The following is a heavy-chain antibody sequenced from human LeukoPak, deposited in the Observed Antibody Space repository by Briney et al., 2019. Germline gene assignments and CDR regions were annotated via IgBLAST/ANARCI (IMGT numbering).Heavy chain of an antibody. Sequence: GGSLRLSCAASGFTFSSYAMSWVRQAPGKGLEWVSVIYSGGSTYYADSVKGRFTISRGNSKNTLYLQMTSLRAEDTAVYYCAKEDSGTGYFDYWGQGTLVTVSS. CDR2: IYSGGST. D-gene: IGHD6-13*01. CDR1: GFTFSSYA. V-gene: IGHV3-23*03. CDR3: AKEDSGTGYFDY. J-gene: IGHJ4*02.